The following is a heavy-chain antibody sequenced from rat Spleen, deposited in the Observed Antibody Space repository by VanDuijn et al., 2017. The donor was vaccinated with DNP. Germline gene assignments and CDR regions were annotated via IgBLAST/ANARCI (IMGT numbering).Heavy chain of an antibody. CDR3: STHLGTPGDY. CDR2: ISPSGGSN. Sequence: EVLLVESDGGLVQPGRSLKLSCAASGFTFSNYGMAWVRQAPTKGLEWVATISPSGGSNFYRESVKGRFTISRDNAKSTLYLHMDSLRSEDTSTYYCSTHLGTPGDYWGQGVMVTVSS. CDR1: GFTFSNYG. V-gene: IGHV5-29*01. D-gene: IGHD4-6*01. J-gene: IGHJ2*01.